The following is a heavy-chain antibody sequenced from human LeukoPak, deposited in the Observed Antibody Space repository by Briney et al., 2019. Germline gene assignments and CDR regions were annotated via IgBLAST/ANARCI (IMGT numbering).Heavy chain of an antibody. CDR1: GGSISSYY. CDR3: ARQRGYGDYGYFDY. CDR2: FHISGST. J-gene: IGHJ4*02. D-gene: IGHD2-21*01. Sequence: SETLSLTCTVSGGSISSYYWSWIRQPAGKGLEWIGRFHISGSTNYSPSLKSRVTMSVDTSKNQFSLKLSSVTAADTAVYYCARQRGYGDYGYFDYWGQGTLVTVSS. V-gene: IGHV4-4*07.